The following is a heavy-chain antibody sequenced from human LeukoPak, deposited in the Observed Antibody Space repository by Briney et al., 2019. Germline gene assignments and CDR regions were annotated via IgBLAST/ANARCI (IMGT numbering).Heavy chain of an antibody. V-gene: IGHV1-18*01. CDR1: GYTFTSYG. D-gene: IGHD3-16*02. CDR3: ARDYYDYIWGSYRYMDY. Sequence: ASVKVSCKASGYTFTSYGISWVRQAPGQGLEWMGWISAYNGNTSYAQKLQGRVTMTTDTSTSTAYMELRSLRSDDTAVYYCARDYYDYIWGSYRYMDYWGQGTLVTVSS. J-gene: IGHJ4*02. CDR2: ISAYNGNT.